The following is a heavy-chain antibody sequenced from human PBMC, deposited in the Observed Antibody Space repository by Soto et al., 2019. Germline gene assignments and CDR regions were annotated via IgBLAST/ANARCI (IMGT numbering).Heavy chain of an antibody. J-gene: IGHJ5*02. D-gene: IGHD3-10*01. CDR2: IYHSGST. CDR3: ARDYYGSGSYPPRMNWFAP. Sequence: SETLSLTCAVSGGSISSSNWWSWVRQPPGKGLEWIGEIYHSGSTNYNPSLKSRVTISVDKSKNQFSLKLSSVTAADTAVYYCARDYYGSGSYPPRMNWFAPWGQGTLVTVSS. CDR1: GGSISSSNW. V-gene: IGHV4-4*02.